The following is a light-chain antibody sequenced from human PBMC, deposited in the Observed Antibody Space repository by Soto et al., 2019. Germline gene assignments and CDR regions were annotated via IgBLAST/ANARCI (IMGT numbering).Light chain of an antibody. J-gene: IGKJ1*01. Sequence: EIVMTQSPATLSVSPGERATLSCRASQSINNNLAWYQQKPGQAPRLLIYGASTRVTGIPARFSGSGSGTEFTLSISSLQSEDFAVYYCQKYNNWLSWTVGQGTKVDIK. CDR3: QKYNNWLSWT. CDR1: QSINNN. V-gene: IGKV3-15*01. CDR2: GAS.